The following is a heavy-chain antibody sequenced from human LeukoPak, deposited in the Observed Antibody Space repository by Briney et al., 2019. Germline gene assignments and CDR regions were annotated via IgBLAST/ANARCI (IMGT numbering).Heavy chain of an antibody. CDR1: GGSISSGSYY. Sequence: SETLSLTCTVSGGSISSGSYYWSWIRQPAVKGLEWIGRIYTSGSTNYNPSLKSRVTISVDTSKNQFSLKLSSVTAADTAVYYCARGIYYYDSSGWYFDYWGQGTLVTVSS. CDR3: ARGIYYYDSSGWYFDY. J-gene: IGHJ4*02. V-gene: IGHV4-61*02. D-gene: IGHD3-22*01. CDR2: IYTSGST.